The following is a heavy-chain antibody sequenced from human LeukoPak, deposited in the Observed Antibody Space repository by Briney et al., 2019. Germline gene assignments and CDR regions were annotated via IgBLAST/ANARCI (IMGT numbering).Heavy chain of an antibody. CDR2: ISSSGRTI. J-gene: IGHJ4*02. CDR1: GLTFSDYY. V-gene: IGHV3-11*01. Sequence: GGSLRLSCAASGLTFSDYYMSWIRQAPGKGLEWVSYISSSGRTIYYADSVKGRFTISRDNAKNSLFLQMNSLRAEDTAVYYCARRDSSSWYGVDYWGQGTLVTVSS. D-gene: IGHD6-13*01. CDR3: ARRDSSSWYGVDY.